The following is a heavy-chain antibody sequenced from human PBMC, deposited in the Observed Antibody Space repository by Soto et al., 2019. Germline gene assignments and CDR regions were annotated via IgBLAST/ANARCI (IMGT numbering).Heavy chain of an antibody. Sequence: LRLSCAASGFTFSSYGMHWVRQAPGKGLEWVAVIWYDGSNKYYADSVKGRFTISRDNSKNTLYLQMNSLRAEDTAVYYCANNARGRWFGELGYWGQGTLVTVSS. J-gene: IGHJ4*02. CDR2: IWYDGSNK. V-gene: IGHV3-33*06. CDR3: ANNARGRWFGELGY. CDR1: GFTFSSYG. D-gene: IGHD3-10*01.